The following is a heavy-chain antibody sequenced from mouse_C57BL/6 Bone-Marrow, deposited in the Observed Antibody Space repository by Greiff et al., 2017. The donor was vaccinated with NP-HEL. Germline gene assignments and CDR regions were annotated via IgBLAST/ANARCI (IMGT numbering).Heavy chain of an antibody. CDR2: ISNGGGST. D-gene: IGHD2-2*01. Sequence: EVKLMESGGGLVQPGGSLKLSCAASGFTFSDYYMYWVRQTPEKRLEWVAYISNGGGSTYYPDTVKGRFTISRDNAKHTLYLQMSRLKSEDTAMYYCARQLWLRRGYYYAMDYWGQGTSVTVSS. V-gene: IGHV5-12*01. CDR1: GFTFSDYY. J-gene: IGHJ4*01. CDR3: ARQLWLRRGYYYAMDY.